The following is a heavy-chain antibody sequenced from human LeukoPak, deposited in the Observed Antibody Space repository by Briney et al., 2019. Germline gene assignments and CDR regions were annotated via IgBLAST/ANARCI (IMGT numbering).Heavy chain of an antibody. CDR3: ARDPTVLRAFDY. J-gene: IGHJ4*02. V-gene: IGHV4-39*02. Sequence: PSETLSLTCTVSGGSISSSSYYWGWIRQPPGKGLEWIGSIYYSGSTYYNPSLKSRVTISVDTSKNQFSLKLSSVTAAGTAVYYCARDPTVLRAFDYWGQGTLVTVSS. D-gene: IGHD4/OR15-4a*01. CDR2: IYYSGST. CDR1: GGSISSSSYY.